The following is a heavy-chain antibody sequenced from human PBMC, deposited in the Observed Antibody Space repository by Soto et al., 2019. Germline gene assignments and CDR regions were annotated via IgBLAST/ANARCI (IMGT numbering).Heavy chain of an antibody. CDR2: ISWDGDST. V-gene: IGHV3-43D*04. D-gene: IGHD3-16*01. CDR3: AKDIDYSDGGQRDSYYYGLDV. Sequence: VQLMESGGGAVHPGGSLRLSCEASGFTFEDHAMHWIRQVPGRGLEWVALISWDGDSTSYSDSLQGRFTISRDNSKRFLYLEMKSLRVEDSALYFCAKDIDYSDGGQRDSYYYGLDVWGQGTTVTVSS. J-gene: IGHJ6*02. CDR1: GFTFEDHA.